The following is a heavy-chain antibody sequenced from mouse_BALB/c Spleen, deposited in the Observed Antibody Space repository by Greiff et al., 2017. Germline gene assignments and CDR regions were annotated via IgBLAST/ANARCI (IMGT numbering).Heavy chain of an antibody. CDR1: GFTFSSYY. J-gene: IGHJ3*01. CDR3: ARGGDPPCAY. CDR2: INSNGGST. Sequence: EVQLVESGGGLVKLGGSLKLSCAASGFTFSSYYMSWVRQTPEKRLELVAAINSNGGSTYYPDTVKGRFTISRDNAKNTLYLQMSSLKSEDTALYYCARGGDPPCAYWGQGTLVTVSA. V-gene: IGHV5-6-2*01.